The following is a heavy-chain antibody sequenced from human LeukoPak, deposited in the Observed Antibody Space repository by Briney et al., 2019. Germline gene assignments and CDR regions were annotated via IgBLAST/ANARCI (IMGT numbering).Heavy chain of an antibody. CDR3: ARLRDNWFDP. Sequence: SQTLSLTCTVSGGSISSGSYCWSRIRQPAGKGLEWIGRIYTSGSTNYNPSLKSRVTISVDTSKNQFSLKLSSVTAADTAVYYCARLRDNWFDPWGQGTLVTVSS. V-gene: IGHV4-61*02. CDR1: GGSISSGSYC. J-gene: IGHJ5*02. CDR2: IYTSGST.